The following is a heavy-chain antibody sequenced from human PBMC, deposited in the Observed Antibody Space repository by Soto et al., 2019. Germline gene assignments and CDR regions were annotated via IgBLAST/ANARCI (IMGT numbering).Heavy chain of an antibody. V-gene: IGHV4-38-2*01. CDR3: ARVGPWVPYYYDSSPYTFENWFDP. J-gene: IGHJ5*02. D-gene: IGHD3-22*01. Sequence: SETLSLTCAVSGYSISSGYYWGWLRQPPGKGLEWIGSIYHDGSTYYNPSLNSRVTLSIDMTNNHVSLILNSVTAADTAVYYCARVGPWVPYYYDSSPYTFENWFDPWGQGTLVTAPQ. CDR1: GYSISSGYY. CDR2: IYHDGST.